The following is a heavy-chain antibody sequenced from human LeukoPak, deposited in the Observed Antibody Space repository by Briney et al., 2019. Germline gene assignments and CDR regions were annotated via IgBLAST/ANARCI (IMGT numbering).Heavy chain of an antibody. Sequence: ASVKVSCKASGYTFTSYGISWVRQAPGQGLEWMGWISAYNGNTNYAQKFQGRVTMTRDTSTSTVYMELSSLRSEDTAVYYCARVGSRSPTFDYWGQGTLVTVSS. CDR2: ISAYNGNT. CDR3: ARVGSRSPTFDY. D-gene: IGHD1-26*01. CDR1: GYTFTSYG. V-gene: IGHV1-18*01. J-gene: IGHJ4*02.